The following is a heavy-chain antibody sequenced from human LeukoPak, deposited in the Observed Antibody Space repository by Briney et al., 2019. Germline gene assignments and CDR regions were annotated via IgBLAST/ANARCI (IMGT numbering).Heavy chain of an antibody. J-gene: IGHJ4*02. CDR2: ISGSGGST. V-gene: IGHV3-23*01. Sequence: PGGSQRLSCAASGFTFSSYAMSWVRQAPGKGLEWVSAISGSGGSTYYADSVKGRFTISRDNSKNTLYLQMNSLRAEDTAVYYCAKGNYYYDSSVLDYWGQGTLVTVSS. D-gene: IGHD3-22*01. CDR1: GFTFSSYA. CDR3: AKGNYYYDSSVLDY.